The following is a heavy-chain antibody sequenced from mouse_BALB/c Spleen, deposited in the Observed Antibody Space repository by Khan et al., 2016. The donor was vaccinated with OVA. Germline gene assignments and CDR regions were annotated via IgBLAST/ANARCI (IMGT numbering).Heavy chain of an antibody. J-gene: IGHJ2*01. CDR3: TRSHGGF. CDR1: GYTFTNYV. CDR2: INTYTGEP. Sequence: QIQLVQSGPELKKPGETVKISCKASGYTFTNYVMNWVKQAPGKGLKWMGWINTYTGEPTYADDFKGRFAFSLETSASTAYSQIHNLTNEDTATYFCTRSHGGFWGQGTTLTVSA. V-gene: IGHV9-3-1*01.